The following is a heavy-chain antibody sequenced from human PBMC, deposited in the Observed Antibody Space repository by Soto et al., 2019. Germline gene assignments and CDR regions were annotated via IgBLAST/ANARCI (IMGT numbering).Heavy chain of an antibody. CDR1: GIIFRNYA. D-gene: IGHD3-9*01. CDR2: ISGSGDST. V-gene: IGHV3-23*01. Sequence: LSCATSGIIFRNYAMGWVRQAPGKGLEWVSAISGSGDSTYYADSAKGRFTISRDNSKNTLYLQMNSLRVEDTAIFYCAKKAEKHFDWMFYADSWGQGTLVTVSS. CDR3: AKKAEKHFDWMFYADS. J-gene: IGHJ4*02.